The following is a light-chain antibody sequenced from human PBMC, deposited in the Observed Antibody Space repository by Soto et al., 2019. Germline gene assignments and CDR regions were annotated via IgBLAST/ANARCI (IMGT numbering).Light chain of an antibody. CDR3: QQYNSWPLT. CDR1: QSVSDNS. Sequence: EIVLTQSPGTLSLSPGERATLSCRASQSVSDNSLAWYQQKPGQAPRLLIYGASSRATDIPDRFSGSGSGTDFTLTISRLDPEDFAVYYCQQYNSWPLTFGGGTKVDIK. CDR2: GAS. V-gene: IGKV3-20*01. J-gene: IGKJ4*01.